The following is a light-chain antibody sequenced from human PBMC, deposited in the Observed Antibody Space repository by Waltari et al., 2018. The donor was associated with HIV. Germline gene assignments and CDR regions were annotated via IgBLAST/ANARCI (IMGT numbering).Light chain of an antibody. CDR3: ASWDDKLNHWV. CDR1: NSNVGNNF. Sequence: QSVLTQTPSASRAPGQRILMSCSGTNSNVGNNFVSWFQQVSGGAPKLVIYRNDQRPSGVPARFSAAKSGSTASLAIAGLQSDDEAEYFCASWDDKLNHWVFGGGTKLTV. J-gene: IGLJ3*02. CDR2: RND. V-gene: IGLV1-44*01.